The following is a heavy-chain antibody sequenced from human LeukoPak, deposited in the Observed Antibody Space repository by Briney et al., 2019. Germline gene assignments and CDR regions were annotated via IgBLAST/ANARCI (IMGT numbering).Heavy chain of an antibody. Sequence: SETLSLTCTVSGGSISSGSYYWSWIRQPAGKGLEWIGRIYTSGSTNYNPSLKSRVTISVDTSKNQFSLKLSSVTAADTAVYYCARSLVVPAAPPRYYYMDVWGKGTTVTISS. CDR1: GGSISSGSYY. V-gene: IGHV4-61*02. D-gene: IGHD2-2*01. CDR3: ARSLVVPAAPPRYYYMDV. CDR2: IYTSGST. J-gene: IGHJ6*03.